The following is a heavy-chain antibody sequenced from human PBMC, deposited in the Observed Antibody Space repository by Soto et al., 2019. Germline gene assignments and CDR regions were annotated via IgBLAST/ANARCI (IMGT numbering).Heavy chain of an antibody. CDR2: IYPGDSDT. V-gene: IGHV5-51*01. CDR1: GYSFSSYW. J-gene: IGHJ4*02. CDR3: ARHSNPRPEHIDS. Sequence: PGESLKISCQTSGYSFSSYWIGWVRQMPGKGLEWMGIIYPGDSDTRYSPSFQGQVTISADNSVSTAYLQWSSLKASDTAMYYCARHSNPRPEHIDSWGQGTLVTVSS.